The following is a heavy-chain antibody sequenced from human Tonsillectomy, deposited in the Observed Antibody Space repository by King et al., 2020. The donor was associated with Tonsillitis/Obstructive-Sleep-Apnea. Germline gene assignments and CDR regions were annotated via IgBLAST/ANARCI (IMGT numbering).Heavy chain of an antibody. J-gene: IGHJ4*02. D-gene: IGHD5-18*01. Sequence: VQLVESGGGLVQPGGSLRLSCAASGFTFSSYWMSWVRQAPGKGLEWVANIKQDGGEKYYVDSVKGRFTISRDNAKNSLYLQMNSLKAGDTAVYYCARSRGTTAMAFFFDYWGQGTRVTVSS. CDR1: GFTFSSYW. V-gene: IGHV3-7*03. CDR2: IKQDGGEK. CDR3: ARSRGTTAMAFFFDY.